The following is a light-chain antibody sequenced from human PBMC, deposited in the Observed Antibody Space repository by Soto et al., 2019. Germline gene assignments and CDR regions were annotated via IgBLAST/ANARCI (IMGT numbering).Light chain of an antibody. CDR3: QQYDSSPRYT. V-gene: IGKV3-20*01. J-gene: IGKJ2*01. Sequence: EIVLTQSPGTLSLSPGERATLSCRAGQSVSSSYLAWYQQRPGQAPRLLIYGASSRATGIPDRFSGSGSGTDFTLTISRLEPEDFAVYYCQQYDSSPRYTFGQGTKVDIK. CDR2: GAS. CDR1: QSVSSSY.